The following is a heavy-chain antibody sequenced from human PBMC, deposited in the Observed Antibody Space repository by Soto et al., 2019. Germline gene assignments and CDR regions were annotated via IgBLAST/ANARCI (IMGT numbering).Heavy chain of an antibody. CDR2: IIPIFGTA. CDR1: GGTFSSYA. CDR3: ARSLLVAYCGGDCSPGLDY. V-gene: IGHV1-69*12. Sequence: QVQLVQSGAEVKKPGSSVKVSCKASGGTFSSYAISWVRQAPGQGLEWMGGIIPIFGTANYAQKFQGRVTITADESTSTAYMELSSVRSEDTAVYYCARSLLVAYCGGDCSPGLDYWGQGTLVTVSS. J-gene: IGHJ4*02. D-gene: IGHD2-21*02.